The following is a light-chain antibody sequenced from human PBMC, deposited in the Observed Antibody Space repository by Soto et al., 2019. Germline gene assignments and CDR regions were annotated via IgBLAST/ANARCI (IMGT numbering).Light chain of an antibody. CDR2: DAS. Sequence: EIVFTQSPATLSLSPGERATLSCRASQSVSSYLAWYQQKPGQAPRLLIYDASNRATGIPARFSGSGSGTDFTLTISSLEPEDFAVYYCQQRRGNTLGGGTKVDIK. J-gene: IGKJ4*01. V-gene: IGKV3-11*01. CDR1: QSVSSY. CDR3: QQRRGNT.